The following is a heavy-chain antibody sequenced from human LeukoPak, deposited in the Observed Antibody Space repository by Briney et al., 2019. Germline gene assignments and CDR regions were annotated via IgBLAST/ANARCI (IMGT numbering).Heavy chain of an antibody. D-gene: IGHD6-19*01. V-gene: IGHV3-21*01. Sequence: GGSLRLSCAASGLTFSSYSMNWVRQAPGKGLEWVSSISSSSSYIYYADSVKGRFTISRDNAKNSLYLQMNSLRAEDTAVYYCARVSSSGSDPFDYWGQGTLVTVSS. CDR2: ISSSSSYI. CDR3: ARVSSSGSDPFDY. CDR1: GLTFSSYS. J-gene: IGHJ4*02.